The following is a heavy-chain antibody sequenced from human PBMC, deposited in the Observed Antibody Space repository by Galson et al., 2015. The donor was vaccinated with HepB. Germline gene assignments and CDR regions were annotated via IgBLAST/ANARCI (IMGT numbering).Heavy chain of an antibody. CDR3: ARDRWSCSWFNY. J-gene: IGHJ4*02. D-gene: IGHD6-13*01. V-gene: IGHV4-39*07. Sequence: ETLSLTCTVSGDSISNTNYCWGWIRQSPGKGLEWIGSFSNTGSTYYNPSLKSRVTISEDTSKTQFSLKLSSVTAADTALYYCARDRWSCSWFNYWGQGILVTVSS. CDR2: FSNTGST. CDR1: GDSISNTNYC.